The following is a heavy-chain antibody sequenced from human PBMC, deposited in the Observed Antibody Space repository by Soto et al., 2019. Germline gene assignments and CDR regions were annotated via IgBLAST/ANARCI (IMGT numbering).Heavy chain of an antibody. CDR2: IYYSGST. CDR3: ARHELGGSYYSQYPAPFDY. J-gene: IGHJ4*02. Sequence: QLQLQESGPGLVKPSETLSLTCTVSGGSISSSSYYWGWIRQPPGKGLEWIGSIYYSGSTYYNPSLKSRVTISVDTYKNQFSLKLSSVTAADTAVYYCARHELGGSYYSQYPAPFDYWGQGTLVTVSS. D-gene: IGHD1-26*01. CDR1: GGSISSSSYY. V-gene: IGHV4-39*01.